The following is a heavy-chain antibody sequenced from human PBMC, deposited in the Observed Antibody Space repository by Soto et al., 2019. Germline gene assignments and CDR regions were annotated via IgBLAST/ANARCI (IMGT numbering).Heavy chain of an antibody. J-gene: IGHJ4*02. V-gene: IGHV1-3*01. CDR3: ARDPEKYSGSDLGIDY. CDR1: GYTFSSYA. CDR2: INAGTRNT. Sequence: ASVKVSCKASGYTFSSYAIHWVRQAPGQRLEWMGRINAGTRNTKYSQKFQDRVTITRDTSATTAYMELASLRAEDTAVYYCARDPEKYSGSDLGIDYWGQGTLVTVSS. D-gene: IGHD5-12*01.